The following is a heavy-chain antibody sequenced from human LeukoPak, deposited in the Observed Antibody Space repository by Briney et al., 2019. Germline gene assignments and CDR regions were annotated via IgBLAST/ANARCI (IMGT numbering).Heavy chain of an antibody. CDR3: AREAGVGHGSGSQYYFDY. Sequence: VASVKVSCKASGYIFTGDYIHWVRQAPGQGPEWMGWINPNNGATKYAQKFQGRVTMTRDTSISTAYMELSRLRSDDTAMYYCAREAGVGHGSGSQYYFDYWGQGTLVTVSS. D-gene: IGHD3-10*01. CDR1: GYIFTGDY. V-gene: IGHV1-2*02. CDR2: INPNNGAT. J-gene: IGHJ4*02.